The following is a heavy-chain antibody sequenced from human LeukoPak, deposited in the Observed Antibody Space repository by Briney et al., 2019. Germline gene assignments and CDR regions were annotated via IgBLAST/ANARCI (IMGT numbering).Heavy chain of an antibody. CDR1: RFTFSSYS. CDR3: AKSRSGSANWALQIFDN. V-gene: IGHV3-21*03. D-gene: IGHD1-1*01. CDR2: ISSSGNYI. J-gene: IGHJ4*02. Sequence: GGSLRLSCAASRFTFSSYSMHWVRHAPGKGLEWVSSISSSGNYIYYADSLKGRFIISRDNSNNTLFVQMNSLRAEDTAVYYCAKSRSGSANWALQIFDNWGQGALVTVSS.